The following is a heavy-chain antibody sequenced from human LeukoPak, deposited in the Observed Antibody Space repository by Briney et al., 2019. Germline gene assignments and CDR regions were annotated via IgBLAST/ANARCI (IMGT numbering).Heavy chain of an antibody. J-gene: IGHJ4*02. V-gene: IGHV1-46*01. CDR3: ARGGLSGYVFDY. CDR1: GYTFTSNY. CDR2: IYPRDGST. D-gene: IGHD5-12*01. Sequence: ASVKVSCKASGYTFTSNYIHWVRQAPGQGLEWMGMIYPRDGSTSYAQKFQGRVTVTRDTSTSTVHMELSGLRSEDTAVYYCARGGLSGYVFDYWGQGTLVTVSS.